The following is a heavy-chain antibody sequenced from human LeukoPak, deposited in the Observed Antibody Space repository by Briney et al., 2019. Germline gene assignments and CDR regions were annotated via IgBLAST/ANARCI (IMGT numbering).Heavy chain of an antibody. Sequence: SETLSLTCAVYGGSFSGYYWSWIRQPPGKGLEWIGSIYYSGSTYYNPSLKSRVTISVDTSKNQFSLKLSSVTAADTAVYYCARGLYSSSLVASFDYWGQGTLVTVSS. V-gene: IGHV4-34*01. J-gene: IGHJ4*02. D-gene: IGHD6-6*01. CDR3: ARGLYSSSLVASFDY. CDR1: GGSFSGYY. CDR2: IYYSGST.